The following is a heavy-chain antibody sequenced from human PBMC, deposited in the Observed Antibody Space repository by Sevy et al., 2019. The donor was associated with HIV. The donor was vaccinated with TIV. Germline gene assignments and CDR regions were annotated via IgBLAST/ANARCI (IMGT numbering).Heavy chain of an antibody. D-gene: IGHD7-27*01. Sequence: GGSLRLSCAASGFTFTYHNMNWVRQAPGKGLEWISYISKSGSTTYFADSVRGRFTISRDNAKNSLFLEMHNLTDEDTAVYSCAREENRELGTIPLDSWGRGIQVTVSS. CDR3: AREENRELGTIPLDS. J-gene: IGHJ4*02. CDR2: ISKSGSTT. CDR1: GFTFTYHN. V-gene: IGHV3-48*02.